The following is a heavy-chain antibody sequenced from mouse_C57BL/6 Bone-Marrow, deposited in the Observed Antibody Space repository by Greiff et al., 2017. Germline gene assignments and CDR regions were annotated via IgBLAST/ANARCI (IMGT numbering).Heavy chain of an antibody. CDR1: GFNIKDYY. CDR3: ARDLLWGYFDY. J-gene: IGHJ2*01. V-gene: IGHV14-2*01. CDR2: IDPEDGET. Sequence: VQLQQSGAELVKPGASVKLSCTASGFNIKDYYMHWVKQRTEQGLEWIGRIDPEDGETKYVPKFQGKATITADTSSNTAYLQLSSLTSEDTAVYYCARDLLWGYFDYWGQGTTLTVSS. D-gene: IGHD2-1*01.